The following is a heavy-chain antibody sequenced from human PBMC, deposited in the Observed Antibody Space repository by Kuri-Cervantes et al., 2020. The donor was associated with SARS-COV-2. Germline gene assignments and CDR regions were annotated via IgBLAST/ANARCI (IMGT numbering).Heavy chain of an antibody. CDR1: GESFSGYY. D-gene: IGHD6-6*01. CDR3: ARDSCSSSSCDSFYDYYYMDV. J-gene: IGHJ6*03. V-gene: IGHV4-34*01. Sequence: SETLSLTCAFYGESFSGYYWNWIRQSPGKGLQWIGEVNHRGSTNYNPSLKSRVTISVDTSSKQFSLNLSSVTAADTAVYYCARDSCSSSSCDSFYDYYYMDVWGKGTTVTVSS. CDR2: VNHRGST.